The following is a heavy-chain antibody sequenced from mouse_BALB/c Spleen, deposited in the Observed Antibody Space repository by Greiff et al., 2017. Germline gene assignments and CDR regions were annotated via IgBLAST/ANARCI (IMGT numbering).Heavy chain of an antibody. D-gene: IGHD2-4*01. CDR1: GYSFTSYW. Sequence: VQLQQSGTVLARPGASVKMSCKASGYSFTSYWMHWVKQRPGQGLEWIGAIYPGNSDTSYNQKFKGKAKLTAVTSASTAYMELSSLTNEDSAVYYCTRLGLRRYYYAMDYWGQGTSVTVSS. CDR2: IYPGNSDT. CDR3: TRLGLRRYYYAMDY. V-gene: IGHV1-5*01. J-gene: IGHJ4*01.